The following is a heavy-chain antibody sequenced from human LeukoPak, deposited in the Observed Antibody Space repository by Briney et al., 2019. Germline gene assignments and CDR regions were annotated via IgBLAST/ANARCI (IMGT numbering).Heavy chain of an antibody. Sequence: PSETLSLTCAVYGGSFSGYYWSWIRQPPGKGLEWIGEINHSGSTNYNPSLKSRVTISVDTSKNQLSLKLSSVTAADTAVYYCARGVSYYYYMDAWGKGTTVTVSS. CDR3: ARGVSYYYYMDA. CDR1: GGSFSGYY. CDR2: INHSGST. J-gene: IGHJ6*03. V-gene: IGHV4-34*01.